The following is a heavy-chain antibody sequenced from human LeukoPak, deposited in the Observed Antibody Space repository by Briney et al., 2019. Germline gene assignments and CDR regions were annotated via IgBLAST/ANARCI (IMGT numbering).Heavy chain of an antibody. V-gene: IGHV3-48*03. CDR3: VRGSRYFLDSSGSFDH. J-gene: IGHJ5*02. Sequence: GGSLRLSCAASGFTFSSYDMNWVRQAPGKGLEWVSYISESGGTTFYADSVKGRFSISRDSAKNSLYLQMNSLRADDTAVYYCVRGSRYFLDSSGSFDHWGQGTLVTVSS. CDR1: GFTFSSYD. CDR2: ISESGGTT. D-gene: IGHD3-22*01.